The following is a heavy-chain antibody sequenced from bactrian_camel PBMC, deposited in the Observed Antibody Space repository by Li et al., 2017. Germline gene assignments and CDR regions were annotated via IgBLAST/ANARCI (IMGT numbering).Heavy chain of an antibody. CDR1: GFTFSSYA. CDR2: IKHGGDTT. J-gene: IGHJ6*01. Sequence: DVQLVESGGGSVQAGGSLRLSCAASGFTFSSYAMSWVRQAPGKGLEWVSAIKHGGDTTYYADSVKGRFAISRDNAKNTLYLEMNSLKHEDTAKYFCASTNKAGNYGSDYTAFGYWGQGTQVTVS. V-gene: IGHV3S40*01. D-gene: IGHD4*01. CDR3: ASTNKAGNYGSDYTAFGY.